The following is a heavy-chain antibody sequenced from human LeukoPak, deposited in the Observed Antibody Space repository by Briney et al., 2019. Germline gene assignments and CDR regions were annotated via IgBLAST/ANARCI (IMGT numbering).Heavy chain of an antibody. CDR2: ISYDGSNK. CDR3: ARVVAATPDADY. D-gene: IGHD2-15*01. CDR1: GFTFSSYG. J-gene: IGHJ4*02. V-gene: IGHV3-30*03. Sequence: GGSLRLSCAASGFTFSSYGMHWVRQAPGKGLEWVAVISYDGSNKYYADSVKGRFTISRDNSKNTLYLQMNSLRAEDTAVYYCARVVAATPDADYWGQGTLVTVSS.